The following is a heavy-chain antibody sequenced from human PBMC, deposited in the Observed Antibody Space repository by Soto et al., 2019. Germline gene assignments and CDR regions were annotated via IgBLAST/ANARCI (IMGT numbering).Heavy chain of an antibody. J-gene: IGHJ4*02. D-gene: IGHD3-22*01. CDR3: TTKPKITMIVVVESDY. CDR2: IKSKTDGGTT. CDR1: GFTFSNAW. Sequence: GGSLRLSCAASGFTFSNAWMSWVRQAPGKGLEWVGRIKSKTDGGTTDYAAPVKGRFTISRDDSKNTLYLQMNSLKTEDTAVYYCTTKPKITMIVVVESDYWGQGTLVTVSS. V-gene: IGHV3-15*01.